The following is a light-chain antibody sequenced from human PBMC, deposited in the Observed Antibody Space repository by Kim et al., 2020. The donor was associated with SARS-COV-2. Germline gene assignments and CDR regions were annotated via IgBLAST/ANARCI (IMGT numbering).Light chain of an antibody. V-gene: IGKV3-20*01. Sequence: EIVLTQSPGTLSLSPGERATLSCRASQSVSSTDLAWYQQKPGQTPRLLIYGASSRATGIPDRFSGSGSGTDFTLTISRLEPEDFAVYYCQQYSSLPFTFGPGTKVDIK. J-gene: IGKJ3*01. CDR1: QSVSSTD. CDR3: QQYSSLPFT. CDR2: GAS.